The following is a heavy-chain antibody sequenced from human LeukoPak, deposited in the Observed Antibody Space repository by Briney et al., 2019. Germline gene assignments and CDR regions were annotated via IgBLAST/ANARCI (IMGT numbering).Heavy chain of an antibody. Sequence: PSETLSLTCAVYGGSISSYYWSWIRQPPGKGLEWIGYIYYSGSTNYNPSLKSRVTISVDTSKNQFSLKLSSVTAADTAVYYCARVRNDHDAFDIWGQGTMVTVSS. CDR2: IYYSGST. CDR3: ARVRNDHDAFDI. D-gene: IGHD1-1*01. CDR1: GGSISSYY. J-gene: IGHJ3*02. V-gene: IGHV4-59*01.